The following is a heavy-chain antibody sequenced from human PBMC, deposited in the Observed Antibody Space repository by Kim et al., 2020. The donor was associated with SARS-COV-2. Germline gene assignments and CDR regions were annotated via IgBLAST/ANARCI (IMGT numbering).Heavy chain of an antibody. J-gene: IGHJ4*02. D-gene: IGHD6-6*01. CDR3: ARESVFYSSSSGVDY. Sequence: QKFQGRVTMTRDTSTSTVYMELSSLRSEDTAVYYCARESVFYSSSSGVDYWGQGTLVTVSS. V-gene: IGHV1-46*01.